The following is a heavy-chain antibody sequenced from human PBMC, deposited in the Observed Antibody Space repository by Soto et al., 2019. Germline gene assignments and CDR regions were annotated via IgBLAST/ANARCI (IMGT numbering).Heavy chain of an antibody. J-gene: IGHJ3*02. V-gene: IGHV1-69*02. Sequence: QVQLVQSGAEVKKPGSSVKVSCKASGGTFSSYTISWVRQAPGQGLEWMGRIIPILGIANYAQKFQGRVTITADKSTSKAYMELSSLRSEDTAVYYCASSSSSSWLDAFDIWGQGTMVTVSS. D-gene: IGHD6-13*01. CDR2: IIPILGIA. CDR1: GGTFSSYT. CDR3: ASSSSSSWLDAFDI.